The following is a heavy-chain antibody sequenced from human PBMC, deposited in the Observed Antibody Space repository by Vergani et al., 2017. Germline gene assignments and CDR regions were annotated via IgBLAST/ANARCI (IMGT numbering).Heavy chain of an antibody. CDR1: GYRFTSYW. J-gene: IGHJ6*02. V-gene: IGHV5-51*01. Sequence: EVQLVQSGAEVKKPGESVKISCETSGYRFTSYWIGWVRQMPGKGLEWMGIIYPGDSDTRYSPSFQGQVTISADKSISTAYLQWSSLKASDTAMYYCARTLDDXSGMGYYYYYGMDVWGQGTTVTVSS. CDR3: ARTLDDXSGMGYYYYYGMDV. CDR2: IYPGDSDT. D-gene: IGHD3-10*01.